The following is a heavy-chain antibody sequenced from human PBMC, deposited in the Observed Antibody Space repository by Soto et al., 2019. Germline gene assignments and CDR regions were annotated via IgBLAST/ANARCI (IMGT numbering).Heavy chain of an antibody. J-gene: IGHJ5*02. V-gene: IGHV4-61*01. CDR1: GGSVSSDSYY. Sequence: QVQLQESGPGLVKPLETLSLTCTVSGGSVSSDSYYWSWIRQPPGKGLGWIGYIFNSGSTPDYNPSLKSRVTISVDTSKNQISLKLSSVTAADTAVYYCARLNTPASWGQGTLVTVSS. CDR2: IFNSGSTP. CDR3: ARLNTPAS.